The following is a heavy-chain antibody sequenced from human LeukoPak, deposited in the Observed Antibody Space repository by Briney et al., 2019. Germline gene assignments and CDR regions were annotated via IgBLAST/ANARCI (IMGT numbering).Heavy chain of an antibody. CDR3: ARAVGYDFWRGYSYYYMDV. V-gene: IGHV4-59*11. J-gene: IGHJ6*03. CDR1: GGSISSHY. CDR2: IYYSGST. Sequence: SETLSLTCTVSGGSISSHYWSWIRQPPGKGLEWIGYIYYSGSTNYNPSLKSRVTISVDTSKNQFSLKLSSVTAADTAVYYCARAVGYDFWRGYSYYYMDVWGKGTTVTVSS. D-gene: IGHD3-3*01.